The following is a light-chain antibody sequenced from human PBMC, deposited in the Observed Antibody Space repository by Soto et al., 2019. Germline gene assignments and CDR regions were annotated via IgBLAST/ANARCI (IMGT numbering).Light chain of an antibody. CDR1: QSISTY. V-gene: IGKV1-5*01. Sequence: DIQMTQSPSTLSASVGDRVTITCRARQSISTYLAWNQQKPGKAPKLLIYHASNLDSGVPSRFSGSGPGTELTLTIRSLQPDEFATYYCQQYRRYSYTFGQGTKLEIK. CDR3: QQYRRYSYT. CDR2: HAS. J-gene: IGKJ2*01.